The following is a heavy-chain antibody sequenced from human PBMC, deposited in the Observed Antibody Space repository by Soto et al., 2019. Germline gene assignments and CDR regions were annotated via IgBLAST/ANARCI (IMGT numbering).Heavy chain of an antibody. D-gene: IGHD2-21*02. V-gene: IGHV4-30-4*01. J-gene: IGHJ4*02. CDR3: ASGESMLTSILTSPVDF. Sequence: QVQLRESGPGLVKPSQTLSLTCTVSGDTIYSDNYYWTWIRQPPGRGLELIAYIYYSGKTYYNPSLTSRTIISIDTSKNQFSLRLSSVTAADTAVYFCASGESMLTSILTSPVDFWGQGIRVNVSS. CDR2: IYYSGKT. CDR1: GDTIYSDNYY.